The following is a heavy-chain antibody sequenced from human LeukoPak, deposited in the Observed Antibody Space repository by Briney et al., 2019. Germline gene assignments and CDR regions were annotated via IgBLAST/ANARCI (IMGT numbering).Heavy chain of an antibody. CDR3: ARGASGYDFWSGYWGAFDI. Sequence: PSETLSLTCTVSGGSISSYYWSWIRQPPGKGLAGIGYIYYSGSTNYNPSLKSRVTISVDTSKNQFSLKLSSVTAADTAVYYCARGASGYDFWSGYWGAFDIWGQGTRVTVSS. J-gene: IGHJ3*02. CDR2: IYYSGST. CDR1: GGSISSYY. V-gene: IGHV4-59*01. D-gene: IGHD3-3*01.